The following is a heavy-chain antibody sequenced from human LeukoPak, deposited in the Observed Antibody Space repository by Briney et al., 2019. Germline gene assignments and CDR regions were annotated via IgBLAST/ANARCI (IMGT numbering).Heavy chain of an antibody. CDR3: ASSYYYDSSGSPRGYAFNI. Sequence: SETLSLTCTVSGGSISSSSYYWGWIRQPPGKGLEWIGSIYYSGSTYYNASLKSRVTISVDTSKNQFSLKLRSVTAADTAVYYCASSYYYDSSGSPRGYAFNIWGQGTMVSVSS. V-gene: IGHV4-39*01. D-gene: IGHD3-22*01. CDR1: GGSISSSSYY. CDR2: IYYSGST. J-gene: IGHJ3*02.